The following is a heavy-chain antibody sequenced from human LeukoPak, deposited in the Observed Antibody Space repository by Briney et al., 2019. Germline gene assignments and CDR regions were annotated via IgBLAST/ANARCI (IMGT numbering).Heavy chain of an antibody. CDR1: NYTFSKYG. CDR3: ARDRVSRSSPLWGWGGFSGGLYY. V-gene: IGHV1-18*01. J-gene: IGHJ4*02. Sequence: GASVKVSCKASNYTFSKYGVSWVRQAPGQGLEWMGWISGFDGDTKSAQKFQDRVTMTIDTSTNTAYMEMTSMRSDDTAVYFCARDRVSRSSPLWGWGGFSGGLYYWGQGTLVTVSS. D-gene: IGHD3-16*01. CDR2: ISGFDGDT.